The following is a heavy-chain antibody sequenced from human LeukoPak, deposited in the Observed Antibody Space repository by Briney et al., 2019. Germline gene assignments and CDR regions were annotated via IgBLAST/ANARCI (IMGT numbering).Heavy chain of an antibody. D-gene: IGHD5-24*01. CDR2: ISSSGST. Sequence: SSETLSLTCTVSGDSISSGDYYWSWIRQPAGKGLEWIGRISSSGSTNYNPSLKSRVTISVDTSKNQFSLKLSSVTAADTAVYYCARDGYNSGYWGQGTLVTVSS. CDR3: ARDGYNSGY. CDR1: GDSISSGDYY. V-gene: IGHV4-61*02. J-gene: IGHJ4*02.